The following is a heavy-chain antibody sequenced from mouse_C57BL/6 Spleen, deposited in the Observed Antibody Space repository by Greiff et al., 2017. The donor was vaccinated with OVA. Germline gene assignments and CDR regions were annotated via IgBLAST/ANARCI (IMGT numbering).Heavy chain of an antibody. CDR2: ISDGGSYT. CDR3: ARDWDDYDEDYAMDY. CDR1: GFTFSSYA. J-gene: IGHJ4*01. V-gene: IGHV5-4*01. D-gene: IGHD2-4*01. Sequence: EVKLVESGGGLVKPGGSLKLSCAASGFTFSSYAMSWVRQTPEKRLEWVATISDGGSYTYYPDNVKGRFTISRDNAKNNLYLQMSHLKSEDTAMYYCARDWDDYDEDYAMDYWGQGTSVTVSS.